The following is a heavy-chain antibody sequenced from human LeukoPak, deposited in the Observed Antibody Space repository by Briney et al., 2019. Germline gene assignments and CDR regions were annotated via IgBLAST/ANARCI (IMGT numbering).Heavy chain of an antibody. Sequence: PGGSLRLSCAASGFTFDDYAMHWVRQAPGKGLEWVSGISWNSGSIGYGDSVKGRFTISRDNAKNSLYLQMNSLRPEDMALYYFAKDLFPGSTARNDAFDIWGQGTMVTVSS. CDR3: AKDLFPGSTARNDAFDI. CDR2: ISWNSGSI. J-gene: IGHJ3*02. CDR1: GFTFDDYA. V-gene: IGHV3-9*03. D-gene: IGHD1-14*01.